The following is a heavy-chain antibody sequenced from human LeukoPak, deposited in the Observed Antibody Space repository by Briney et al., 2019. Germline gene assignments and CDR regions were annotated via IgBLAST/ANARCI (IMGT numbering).Heavy chain of an antibody. J-gene: IGHJ5*02. V-gene: IGHV3-30*02. CDR2: IRYDGSNK. D-gene: IGHD4-17*01. CDR1: GFTFSSYG. Sequence: GGSLRLSCAASGFTFSSYGMHWVRQAPGKGLEWVAFIRYDGSNKYYADSVKGRFTISRDNSKNTLYLQMNSLRAEDTAVYYCANPPTVTKTRFDPWGQGTLVTVSS. CDR3: ANPPTVTKTRFDP.